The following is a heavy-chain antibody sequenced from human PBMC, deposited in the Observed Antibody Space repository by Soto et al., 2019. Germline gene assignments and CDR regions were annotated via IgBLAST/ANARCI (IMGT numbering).Heavy chain of an antibody. CDR3: ARRGLLLWFGELFHDAFDI. CDR1: GYTFTSYG. Sequence: ASVKVSCKASGYTFTSYGISWVRQAPGQGLEWMGWISAYNGNTNYAQKLQGRVTMTTDTSTSTAYMELRSLRSDDTAVYYCARRGLLLWFGELFHDAFDIWGQGTIVTVSS. CDR2: ISAYNGNT. D-gene: IGHD3-10*01. V-gene: IGHV1-18*01. J-gene: IGHJ3*02.